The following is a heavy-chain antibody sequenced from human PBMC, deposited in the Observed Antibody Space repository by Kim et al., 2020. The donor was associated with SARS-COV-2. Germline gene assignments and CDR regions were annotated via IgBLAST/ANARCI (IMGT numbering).Heavy chain of an antibody. J-gene: IGHJ4*02. D-gene: IGHD6-13*01. Sequence: YADSVKGRFTISRDNAKNSLYLQMNSLRAEDTAVYYCARDSYSSSWYDWGQGTLVTVSS. V-gene: IGHV3-21*01. CDR3: ARDSYSSSWYD.